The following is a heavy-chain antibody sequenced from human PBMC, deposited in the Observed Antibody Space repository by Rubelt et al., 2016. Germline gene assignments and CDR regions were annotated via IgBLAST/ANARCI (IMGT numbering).Heavy chain of an antibody. CDR3: ARELQFDY. CDR2: INPNSGGT. Sequence: ARGLEWMGWINPNSGGTNYAQKLQGRVTMTTDTSTSTAYMELRSLRSDDTAVYYCARELQFDYWGQGTLVTVSS. V-gene: IGHV1-18*01. D-gene: IGHD4-11*01. J-gene: IGHJ4*02.